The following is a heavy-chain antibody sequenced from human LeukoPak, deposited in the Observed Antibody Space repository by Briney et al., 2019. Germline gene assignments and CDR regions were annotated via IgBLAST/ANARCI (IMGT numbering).Heavy chain of an antibody. D-gene: IGHD3-10*01. CDR1: GFTFDDYA. J-gene: IGHJ5*02. V-gene: IGHV3-9*01. Sequence: GRSLRLSCAASGFTFDDYAMHWVRQAPGKGLEWVSGISWNSDSIGYADSVKGRFTISRDNVKNSLYLQMNSLRAEDTALYYCAKAFGGNYFGSGSYYNWNNCFDPWGQGTLVTVSS. CDR3: AKAFGGNYFGSGSYYNWNNCFDP. CDR2: ISWNSDSI.